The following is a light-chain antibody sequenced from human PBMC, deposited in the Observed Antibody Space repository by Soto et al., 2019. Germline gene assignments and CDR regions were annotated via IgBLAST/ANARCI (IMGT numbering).Light chain of an antibody. V-gene: IGKV3-11*01. J-gene: IGKJ5*01. CDR1: QSVSRN. Sequence: EIVMTQSPATLSVSPRESATLSCRASQSVSRNLAWFQHKPGQAPRLLIYGASTRATGIPARFSGSGSGTDFTLTISSLEPEDFAVYYCQQRSNWPPITFGQGTRLEI. CDR3: QQRSNWPPIT. CDR2: GAS.